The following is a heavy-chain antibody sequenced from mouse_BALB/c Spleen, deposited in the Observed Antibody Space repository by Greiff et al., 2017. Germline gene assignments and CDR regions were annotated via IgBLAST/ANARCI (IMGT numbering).Heavy chain of an antibody. CDR2: INPSNGGT. V-gene: IGHV1S81*02. Sequence: QVQLQQSGAELVKPGASVKLSCKASGYTFTSYYMYWVKQRPGQGLEWIGEINPSNGGTNFNEKFKSKATLTVDKSSSTAYMQLSSLTSEDSAVYYCTRGGITTVYYAMDYWGQGTSVTVSS. CDR1: GYTFTSYY. CDR3: TRGGITTVYYAMDY. D-gene: IGHD2-4*01. J-gene: IGHJ4*01.